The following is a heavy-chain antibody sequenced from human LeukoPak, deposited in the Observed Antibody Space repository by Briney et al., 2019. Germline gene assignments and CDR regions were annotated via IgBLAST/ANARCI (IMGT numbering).Heavy chain of an antibody. D-gene: IGHD3-22*01. Sequence: PSETLSLTCTVSGGSISSYYWSWIRQPPGKGLEWIGYIYYSGSTNYNPSLKSRVAISVDTSKNQFSLKLSSVTAADTAVYYCARRMYYYDSSGYGGYWLDPWGQGTLVTVSS. CDR2: IYYSGST. V-gene: IGHV4-59*08. CDR3: ARRMYYYDSSGYGGYWLDP. J-gene: IGHJ5*02. CDR1: GGSISSYY.